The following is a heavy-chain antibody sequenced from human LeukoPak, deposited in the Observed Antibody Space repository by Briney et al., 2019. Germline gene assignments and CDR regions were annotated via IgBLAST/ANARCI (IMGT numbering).Heavy chain of an antibody. J-gene: IGHJ6*03. D-gene: IGHD3-22*01. CDR3: ARSSGYYSSLFYMHV. V-gene: IGHV1-2*02. CDR1: GYTFTVCY. CDR2: INPNSGGT. Sequence: VASVRVSCKASGYTFTVCYMHWVRQAPGQGREWMGWINPNSGGTNYAQKFQGRVTMTRDTSISTAYMELSRLRSDDTAVYYCARSSGYYSSLFYMHVWGKGTTVTVSS.